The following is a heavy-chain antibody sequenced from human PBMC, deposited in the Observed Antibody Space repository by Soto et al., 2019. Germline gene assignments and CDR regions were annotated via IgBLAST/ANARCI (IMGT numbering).Heavy chain of an antibody. CDR1: GFTFSDYY. CDR2: ISGSGTNI. Sequence: QVQLVESGGGSVKTRGSLRLSCAGSGFTFSDYYMSWVRQAPGKGLEWISYISGSGTNIYYADSVKGRFTISRDNAKNSVYLQMASLRAEDTARSFCAKMLSTGWYDPVFHWGQGTLVSVSS. V-gene: IGHV3-11*01. CDR3: AKMLSTGWYDPVFH. D-gene: IGHD6-19*01. J-gene: IGHJ4*02.